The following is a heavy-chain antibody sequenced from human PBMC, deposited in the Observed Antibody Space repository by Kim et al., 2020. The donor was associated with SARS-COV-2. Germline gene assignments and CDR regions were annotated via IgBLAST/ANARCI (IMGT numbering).Heavy chain of an antibody. CDR1: GFTFGDFA. Sequence: GGSLRLSCAASGFTFGDFAIHWVRQAPGKGLEWVSGISWNSGTIGYADSVKGRFTISRDNAKNSLFLQMNSLRLDDTARYYCVRVRGGQQLVRPYFDFWGQGILVTVSS. J-gene: IGHJ4*02. CDR2: ISWNSGTI. V-gene: IGHV3-9*01. CDR3: VRVRGGQQLVRPYFDF. D-gene: IGHD6-13*01.